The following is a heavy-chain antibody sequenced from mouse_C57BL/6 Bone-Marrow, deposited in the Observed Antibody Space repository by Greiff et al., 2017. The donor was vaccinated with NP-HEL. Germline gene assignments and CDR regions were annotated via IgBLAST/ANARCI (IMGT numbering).Heavy chain of an antibody. CDR2: ISYDGSN. D-gene: IGHD2-4*01. V-gene: IGHV3-6*01. J-gene: IGHJ3*01. CDR1: GYSITSGYY. CDR3: ARGYDYDVSAY. Sequence: EVQLQESGPGLVKPSQSLSLTCSVTGYSITSGYYWNWIRQFPGNKLEWMGYISYDGSNNYNPSLKNRISITRDTSKNQFFLKLNSVTTEDTATYYCARGYDYDVSAYWGQGTLVTVSA.